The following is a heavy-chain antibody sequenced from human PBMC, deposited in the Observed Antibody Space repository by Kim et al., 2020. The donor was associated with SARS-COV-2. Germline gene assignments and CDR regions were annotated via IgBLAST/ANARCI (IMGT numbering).Heavy chain of an antibody. CDR2: IRSKAYIYAT. CDR1: GFPFSVSS. V-gene: IGHV3-73*01. CDR3: TSVPGTTLAFWDAFDF. Sequence: GGSLRLSCAASGFPFSVSSMHWVRQASGKGLEWVGRIRSKAYIYATSYAASVKGRFTISRDDSESTACLQMNSLKTEDTAVYYCTSVPGTTLAFWDAFDFWGQVTMGTVSS. J-gene: IGHJ3*01. D-gene: IGHD1-1*01.